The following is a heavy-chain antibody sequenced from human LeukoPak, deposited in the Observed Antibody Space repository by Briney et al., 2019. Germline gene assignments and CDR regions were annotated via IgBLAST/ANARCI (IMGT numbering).Heavy chain of an antibody. CDR3: ARENYDILTGYHPFDY. D-gene: IGHD3-9*01. CDR1: AFTFSNYW. Sequence: GGSLRLSCAASAFTFSNYWMSWVRQAPGKGLEWVANIKEDGSEINYVDSVKGRFTISRDNAKNSLYLQMNSLRAEDTAVYYCARENYDILTGYHPFDYWGQGTLVTVSS. V-gene: IGHV3-7*01. J-gene: IGHJ4*02. CDR2: IKEDGSEI.